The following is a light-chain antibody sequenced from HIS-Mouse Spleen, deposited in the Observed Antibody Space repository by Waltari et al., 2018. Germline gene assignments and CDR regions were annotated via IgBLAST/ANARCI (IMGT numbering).Light chain of an antibody. CDR1: SSDVGSYNL. CDR3: CSYAGSSTWV. Sequence: QSALTQPASVSGSPGQSITISCTGTSSDVGSYNLVSWYQQHPGKAPKLMFYEGSKRPSVVSNRFSGSKSGNTASLTISALQAEDEADYYCCSYAGSSTWVFGGGTKLTVL. J-gene: IGLJ3*02. CDR2: EGS. V-gene: IGLV2-23*01.